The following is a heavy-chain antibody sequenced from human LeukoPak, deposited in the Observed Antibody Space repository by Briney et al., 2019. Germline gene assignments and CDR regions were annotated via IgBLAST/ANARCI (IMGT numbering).Heavy chain of an antibody. CDR3: ARQGFYGDYYFDY. CDR1: GYSLTSYW. V-gene: IGHV5-51*01. Sequence: GESLKISCKASGYSLTSYWIGWVRQMPGKGLEWMGIIYPADSDTSYSPSFQGQVTISADKSISTAYLQWSSLKASDTAMYYCARQGFYGDYYFDYWSQGTLVTVSS. CDR2: IYPADSDT. D-gene: IGHD4-17*01. J-gene: IGHJ4*02.